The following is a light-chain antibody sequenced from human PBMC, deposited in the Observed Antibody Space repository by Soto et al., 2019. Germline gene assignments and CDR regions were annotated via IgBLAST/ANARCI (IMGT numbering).Light chain of an antibody. CDR1: SSDVGNYKY. CDR2: EVS. CDR3: SSYTTSSTLL. Sequence: QSALTQPASVSGSPGQSITISCTGTSSDVGNYKYVSWYQQHPGKAPKLMIYEVSNRPSGVSNRFSGSKSGNTASLTISGLQVEDEGIYFCSSYTTSSTLLFGPGTKLTVL. J-gene: IGLJ1*01. V-gene: IGLV2-14*01.